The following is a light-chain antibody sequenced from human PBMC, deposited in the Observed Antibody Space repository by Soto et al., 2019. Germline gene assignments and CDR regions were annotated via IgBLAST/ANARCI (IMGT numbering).Light chain of an antibody. CDR3: TSYTSSSTWV. CDR2: EVS. V-gene: IGLV2-14*01. CDR1: TSDVGAYNY. J-gene: IGLJ3*02. Sequence: QSVLTQPASVSGSPGQSITISCTGTTSDVGAYNYVSWYQQHPGKAPKLMIYEVSNRPSGVSNRFSGSKSGNTASLTISGLQAEDEANYYCTSYTSSSTWVFGEGTQLTVL.